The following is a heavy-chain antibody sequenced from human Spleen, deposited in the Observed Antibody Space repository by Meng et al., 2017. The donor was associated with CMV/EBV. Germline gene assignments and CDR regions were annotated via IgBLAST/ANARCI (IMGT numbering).Heavy chain of an antibody. D-gene: IGHD3-3*01. CDR3: ARGRITIFGVVHMDV. V-gene: IGHV4-34*01. CDR2: INHSGST. CDR1: GGSFSGYY. J-gene: IGHJ6*02. Sequence: SETLSLTCAVYGGSFSGYYWSWIRQPPGKGLEWIGEINHSGSTNYNPSLKSRVTISVDTSKNQFSLKLSSVTAADTAVYYCARGRITIFGVVHMDVWGQGTTVTVSS.